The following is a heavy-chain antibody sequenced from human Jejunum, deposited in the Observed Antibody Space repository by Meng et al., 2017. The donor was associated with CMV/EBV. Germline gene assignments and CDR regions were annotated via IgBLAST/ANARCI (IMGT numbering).Heavy chain of an antibody. CDR1: GSSICGCAFW. D-gene: IGHD3-22*01. CDR3: ASDPSYDTSTYFGD. J-gene: IGHJ4*02. CDR2: IYYIGST. V-gene: IGHV4-30-4*01. Sequence: SGSSICGCAFWGNCIRHAPGEGVEWIGSIYYIGSTFSNPSLKIRFAISVDTSKNPLSLKLSSVIAADTSVYYCASDPSYDTSTYFGDWGQGTLVTVSS.